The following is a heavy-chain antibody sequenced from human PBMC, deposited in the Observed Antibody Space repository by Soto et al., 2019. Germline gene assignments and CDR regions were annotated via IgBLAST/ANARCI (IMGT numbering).Heavy chain of an antibody. CDR3: AGAPAGDYYYYYKFDV. V-gene: IGHV1-69*06. CDR1: GDIFTRYS. CDR2: VIPLFGTA. Sequence: ASVKVSCKASGDIFTRYSFSWVRQAPGQGLEWTGGVIPLFGTANYGQKSQGRVTITADKSTSTAFMDIRGLRSDDTAVYYCAGAPAGDYYYYYKFDVWGQGTAVTVSS. J-gene: IGHJ6*02. D-gene: IGHD2-21*02.